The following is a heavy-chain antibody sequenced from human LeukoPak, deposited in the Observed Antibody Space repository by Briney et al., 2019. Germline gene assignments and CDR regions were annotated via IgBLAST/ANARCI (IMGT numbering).Heavy chain of an antibody. CDR3: AKDSTSSWYGKMDV. D-gene: IGHD6-13*01. CDR1: GFTFDDYA. CDR2: ISWNSGSI. J-gene: IGHJ6*04. V-gene: IGHV3-9*01. Sequence: GRSLRLSCAASGFTFDDYAMHWVRQAPGKGLEWVSGISWNSGSIGYADSVKGRFTISRDNAKNSLYLQMNSLRAEDTALYYCAKDSTSSWYGKMDVWGKGTTVTVSS.